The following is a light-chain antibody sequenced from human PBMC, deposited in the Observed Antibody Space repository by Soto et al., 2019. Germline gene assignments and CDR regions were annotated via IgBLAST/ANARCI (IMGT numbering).Light chain of an antibody. J-gene: IGLJ1*01. CDR3: SSYTGSSTYV. Sequence: QSVLTQPASVSGSPGQSITISCTGTSSYVGGYNYVSWYQQHPGKAPKLMIYDVSNRPSGISNRFSGSKSGNTASLTISWLQAEDEADYYCSSYTGSSTYVFGTGTKVTVL. CDR2: DVS. V-gene: IGLV2-14*01. CDR1: SSYVGGYNY.